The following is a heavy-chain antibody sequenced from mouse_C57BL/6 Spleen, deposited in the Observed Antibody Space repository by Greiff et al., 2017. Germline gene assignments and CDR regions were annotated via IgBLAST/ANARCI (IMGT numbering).Heavy chain of an antibody. CDR1: GFTFTDYY. D-gene: IGHD1-1*01. Sequence: EVQVVESGGGLVQPGGSLSLSCAASGFTFTDYYMSWVRQPPGKALEWLGFIRNKANGYTTEYSASVKGRFTISRDNSQSILYLQMNALRAKDSATYYCARLDGSSLYWYFDVWGTGTTVTVSS. CDR3: ARLDGSSLYWYFDV. J-gene: IGHJ1*03. V-gene: IGHV7-3*01. CDR2: IRNKANGYTT.